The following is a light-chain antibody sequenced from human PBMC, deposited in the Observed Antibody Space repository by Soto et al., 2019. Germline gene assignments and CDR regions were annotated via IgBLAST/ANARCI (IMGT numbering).Light chain of an antibody. CDR3: QHYNNWPPWT. CDR1: QSVTSN. J-gene: IGKJ1*01. V-gene: IGKV3-15*01. CDR2: GAS. Sequence: EIVMTQSPATLSVSPGEGATLSCRASQSVTSNLAWYQQKPGQAPRLLIYGASTRATGIPARFSGSGSGTEFTLTISSLQSEDFAVYYCQHYNNWPPWTFGQGTKVEIK.